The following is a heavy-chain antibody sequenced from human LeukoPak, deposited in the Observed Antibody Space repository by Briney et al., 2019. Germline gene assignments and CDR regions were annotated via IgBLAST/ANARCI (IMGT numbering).Heavy chain of an antibody. Sequence: SQTLSLTCAISGDSVSGSPRREALSGWEGHTTGRMTINPDTPKNQFSLQLNSVTPEDTAVYYCARGRDDYSSSLDYWGQGTLVTVSS. CDR2: HTTGR. J-gene: IGHJ4*02. CDR3: ARGRDDYSSSLDY. D-gene: IGHD6-6*01. CDR1: GDSVS. V-gene: IGHV6-1*01.